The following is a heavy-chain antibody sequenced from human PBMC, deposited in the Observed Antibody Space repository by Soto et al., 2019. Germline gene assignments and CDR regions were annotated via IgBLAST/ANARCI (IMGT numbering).Heavy chain of an antibody. V-gene: IGHV2-5*02. D-gene: IGHD3-10*01. CDR3: ARGGWTTYYSPFFDY. J-gene: IGHJ4*02. CDR2: IYWDDDK. CDR1: GFSLSTSGVG. Sequence: QITLKESGPPLVKPTQTLTLICTFSGFSLSTSGVGVGWIRQPPGKALEWLAVIYWDDDKRYSPSLKSRLTITKDTSKNQVVLTLTNVDTVDTATYYCARGGWTTYYSPFFDYWGQGTLVTVSS.